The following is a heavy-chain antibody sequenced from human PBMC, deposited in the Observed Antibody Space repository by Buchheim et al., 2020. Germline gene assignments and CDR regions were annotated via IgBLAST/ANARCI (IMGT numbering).Heavy chain of an antibody. D-gene: IGHD2/OR15-2a*01. Sequence: QVQLQESGPGLVKPSETLSLTCTVSGGSVSSGSYYWSWIRQPPGKGLEWIGYIYYSGSTNYNPSLKSRVTISVDTSKNQFSLKLSSVTAADTAAYYCARDSPAYYASVGMDVWGQGTT. CDR2: IYYSGST. CDR3: ARDSPAYYASVGMDV. J-gene: IGHJ6*02. V-gene: IGHV4-61*01. CDR1: GGSVSSGSYY.